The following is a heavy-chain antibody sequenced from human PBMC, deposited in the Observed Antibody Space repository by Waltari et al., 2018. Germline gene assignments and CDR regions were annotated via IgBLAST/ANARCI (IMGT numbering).Heavy chain of an antibody. Sequence: QVQLHQWGGGLLKPSETLSLTCAVSGDSFSGYHWNWIRQSPEKGLEWIGEIDHDGSTYYNPAVKSRVTMSVDRFKKRFSLEMTSVTAADTAVYYCARGITHYYASGLNWFDSWGQGNLATVSS. CDR1: GDSFSGYH. D-gene: IGHD3-10*01. J-gene: IGHJ5*01. CDR2: IDHDGST. CDR3: ARGITHYYASGLNWFDS. V-gene: IGHV4-34*01.